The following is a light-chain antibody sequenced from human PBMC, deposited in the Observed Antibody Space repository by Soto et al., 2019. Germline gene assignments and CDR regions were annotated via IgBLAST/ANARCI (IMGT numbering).Light chain of an antibody. V-gene: IGKV3-11*01. CDR1: QSVSSY. CDR3: QQRSNGPKPT. J-gene: IGKJ4*01. CDR2: DAS. Sequence: EIVLTQSPATLSLSPGERATLSCRASQSVSSYLAWYQQKPGQAPRLLIYDASNRATGIPARFSGSGSGTDFPLTISSLEPEDFAVYYCQQRSNGPKPTFGGGTKGEIK.